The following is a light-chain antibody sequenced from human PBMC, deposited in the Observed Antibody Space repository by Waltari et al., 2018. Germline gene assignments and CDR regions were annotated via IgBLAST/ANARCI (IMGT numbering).Light chain of an antibody. Sequence: CRASQSVTSISLTWYQQKRGQAPRLLIYGTSSRATGIPDRFSGSGSGTDFTLTISRLEPEDFAVYYCQQYDGEVVTFGGGTKV. CDR1: QSVTSIS. CDR3: QQYDGEVVT. J-gene: IGKJ4*01. V-gene: IGKV3-20*01. CDR2: GTS.